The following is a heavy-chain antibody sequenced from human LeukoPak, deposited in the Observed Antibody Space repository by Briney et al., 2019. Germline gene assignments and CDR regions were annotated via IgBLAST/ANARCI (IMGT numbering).Heavy chain of an antibody. CDR1: GFTFSSYG. CDR3: AKDWGPNYYGSGSPDY. D-gene: IGHD3-10*01. Sequence: GGSLRLSCAASGFTFSSYGMHWVRQAPGKGLEWVAFIRYDGSNKYYADSVKGRFTISRDNSKNTLYLQMNSLRAEDTAVYYCAKDWGPNYYGSGSPDYWGQGTLVTVSS. V-gene: IGHV3-30*02. CDR2: IRYDGSNK. J-gene: IGHJ4*02.